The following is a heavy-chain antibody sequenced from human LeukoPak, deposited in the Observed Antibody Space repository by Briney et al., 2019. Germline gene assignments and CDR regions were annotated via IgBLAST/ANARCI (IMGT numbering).Heavy chain of an antibody. CDR2: INPSGGST. J-gene: IGHJ4*02. D-gene: IGHD4-17*01. CDR3: ARYGHSPFFDY. Sequence: ASVKVSCKASGYTFTNYHMNWVRQAPGQGLEWMGIINPSGGSTTNAQKFQGRVIMTRDMSTSTVYMELSSLRSEDTAVYFCARYGHSPFFDYWGQGTLVIVSS. V-gene: IGHV1-46*01. CDR1: GYTFTNYH.